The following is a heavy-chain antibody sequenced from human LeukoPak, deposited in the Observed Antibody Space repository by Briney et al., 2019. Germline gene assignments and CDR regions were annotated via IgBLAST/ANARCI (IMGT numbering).Heavy chain of an antibody. CDR3: ARAPVTSCRGAFCYPFDL. V-gene: IGHV3-30*02. J-gene: IGHJ4*02. Sequence: QPGGSLRLSCAASGFTFDCCGMHWVRQAPGKGLEWVAFIRNVGNDKYYADSVRGRFTIYRDNFRNTLYLQMNRLRVEDAALYYCARAPVTSCRGAFCYPFDLWGQGVLVTVSS. CDR1: GFTFDCCG. D-gene: IGHD2-21*01. CDR2: IRNVGNDK.